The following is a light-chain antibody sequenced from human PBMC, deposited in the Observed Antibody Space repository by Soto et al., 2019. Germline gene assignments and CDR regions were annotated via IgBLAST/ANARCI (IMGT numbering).Light chain of an antibody. J-gene: IGKJ1*01. V-gene: IGKV1-39*01. CDR2: AAS. CDR3: QQSYSSPPT. Sequence: DIQMTQSPSSLSASVEDRVIITCRASQSISNHLNWYQQKPGKAPKLLIFAASSLQTGVHSRFSGSRSGPDFTLTISSLQPEAFATYYCQQSYSSPPTFGQGTKVDIK. CDR1: QSISNH.